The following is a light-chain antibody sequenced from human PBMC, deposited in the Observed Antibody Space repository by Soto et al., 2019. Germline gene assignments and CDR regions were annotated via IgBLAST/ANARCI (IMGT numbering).Light chain of an antibody. Sequence: DIQMTQSPSTLSVSLGERATIICRASQNVSRWLAWYQQTPGKAPKLVIYDVSTLASGVPSRFSGSGSGTDFTLTISSLQPDDFATYYCQQYNSCPLTFGQGTKVEIK. V-gene: IGKV1-5*02. CDR1: QNVSRW. CDR3: QQYNSCPLT. CDR2: DVS. J-gene: IGKJ1*01.